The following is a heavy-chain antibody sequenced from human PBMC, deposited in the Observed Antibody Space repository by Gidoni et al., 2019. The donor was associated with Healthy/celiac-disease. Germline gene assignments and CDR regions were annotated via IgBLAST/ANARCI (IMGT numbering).Heavy chain of an antibody. Sequence: EVQLLESGGGLVQPGGSLRLSCAASGFPFRSYWLCWVRQAPGKGLEWVANIKQDGSEKYYVDSVKGRFTISRDNAKNSLYLQMNSLRAEDTAVYYCARDRLTGTPILYYYYGMDVWGQGTTVTVSS. CDR3: ARDRLTGTPILYYYYGMDV. D-gene: IGHD4-4*01. V-gene: IGHV3-7*04. CDR1: GFPFRSYW. CDR2: IKQDGSEK. J-gene: IGHJ6*02.